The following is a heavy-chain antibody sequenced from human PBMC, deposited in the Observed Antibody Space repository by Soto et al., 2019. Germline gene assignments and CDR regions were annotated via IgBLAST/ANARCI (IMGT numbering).Heavy chain of an antibody. CDR2: IWYDGSNK. CDR3: ARDLYSSSWYYFDY. Sequence: QVQLVESGGGVVHPGRSLRLSCAASGFTFSSYGMHWVRQAPGKGLEWVAVIWYDGSNKYYADSVKGRFTISRDNSKNTLYLQMNSLRAEDTAVYYCARDLYSSSWYYFDYWGQGTLVTVSS. V-gene: IGHV3-33*01. CDR1: GFTFSSYG. J-gene: IGHJ4*02. D-gene: IGHD6-13*01.